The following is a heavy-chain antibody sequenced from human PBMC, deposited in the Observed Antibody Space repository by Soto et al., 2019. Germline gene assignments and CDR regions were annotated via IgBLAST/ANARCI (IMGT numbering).Heavy chain of an antibody. J-gene: IGHJ5*02. Sequence: QVQLVQSGAEVKKPGSSVKVSCKASGGTFSSYTISWVRQAPGQGLEWMGRIIPILGIANYAQKFQGRVKITADKSTGTSYKELSRLRTEDTAVYYGAKEGRGEYRSGGCLFDPWGQGTLVTVSS. CDR2: IIPILGIA. CDR3: AKEGRGEYRSGGCLFDP. D-gene: IGHD6-19*01. CDR1: GGTFSSYT. V-gene: IGHV1-69*08.